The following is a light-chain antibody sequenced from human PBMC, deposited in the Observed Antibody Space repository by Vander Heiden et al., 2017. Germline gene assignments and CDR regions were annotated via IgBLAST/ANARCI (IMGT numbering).Light chain of an antibody. CDR1: QTIVTY. V-gene: IGKV3-11*01. Sequence: EVMLTQSPDTLSLSPGERATLSCRASQTIVTYFAWSQQKRGQPRRLLISDASNRSRGIPARFSGSGAGTDFTLTISSQGPEEFAVYYCQERDNWFFTFGHGTKVDIK. CDR2: DAS. J-gene: IGKJ3*01. CDR3: QERDNWFFT.